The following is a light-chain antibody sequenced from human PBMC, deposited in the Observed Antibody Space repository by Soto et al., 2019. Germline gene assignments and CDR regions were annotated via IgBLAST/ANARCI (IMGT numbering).Light chain of an antibody. Sequence: VVTQPPSVSVAPGQAASITCGGDEVGSRSVHWYQQKPGQAPVVVIYDDTYRPSGIPERFSASKSGNTASLTISGLQAEDEADYYCGSWTTYRPYVFASGTKLTVL. CDR3: GSWTTYRPYV. J-gene: IGLJ1*01. V-gene: IGLV3-21*02. CDR2: DDT. CDR1: EVGSRS.